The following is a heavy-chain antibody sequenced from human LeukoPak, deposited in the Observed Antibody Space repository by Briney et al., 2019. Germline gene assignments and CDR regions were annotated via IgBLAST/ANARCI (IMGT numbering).Heavy chain of an antibody. Sequence: PGGSLRLSCAASGFTFSSYGMHWVRQALGKGLEWVAVIWYDGSNEYYGDSVKGRFTISRDNSKNTLFLQMNSLRAEDTAVYYCARRMGITATPYAYYFDSWGQGTLVTVSS. D-gene: IGHD1-7*01. V-gene: IGHV3-33*01. CDR3: ARRMGITATPYAYYFDS. CDR2: IWYDGSNE. CDR1: GFTFSSYG. J-gene: IGHJ4*02.